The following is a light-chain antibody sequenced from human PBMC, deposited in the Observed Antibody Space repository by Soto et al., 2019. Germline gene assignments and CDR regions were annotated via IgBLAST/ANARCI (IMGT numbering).Light chain of an antibody. CDR2: DTT. CDR1: TGAVTSGHY. V-gene: IGLV7-46*01. J-gene: IGLJ3*02. CDR3: LLSYSGHWV. Sequence: QAVVTQEPSLTVSPGGTVTLTCGSSTGAVTSGHYPYWFQQKPGQAPRTLIYDTTNKHSWTPARFSGSLIGGKAALTLSGAQPEDEAQYYGLLSYSGHWVVGGGTKLTVL.